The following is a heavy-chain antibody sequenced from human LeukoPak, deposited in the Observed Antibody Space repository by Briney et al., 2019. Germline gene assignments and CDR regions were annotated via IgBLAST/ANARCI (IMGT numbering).Heavy chain of an antibody. CDR1: GFTFSSYE. CDR3: ARDQYFDTYYMDV. V-gene: IGHV3-48*03. J-gene: IGHJ6*03. CDR2: ISSSGSTI. D-gene: IGHD3-9*01. Sequence: GGSLRLSCAASGFTFSSYEMNWVRQAPGKGLEWVSYISSSGSTIYFADSVKGRFTISRDNAKNSLYLQMNSLRAEDTAVYYCARDQYFDTYYMDVWGKGTTVTISS.